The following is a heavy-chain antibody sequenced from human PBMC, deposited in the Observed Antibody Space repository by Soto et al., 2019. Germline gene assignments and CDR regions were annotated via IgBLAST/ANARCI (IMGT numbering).Heavy chain of an antibody. J-gene: IGHJ4*02. V-gene: IGHV3-21*01. CDR2: ISSDRGAK. CDR3: TRGSYGDYNY. Sequence: PVGSLRLSCAASGFIFSDYTLNCVRQAPGKGLEWVSSISSDRGAKHYVDSVRGRFTISRDNAKSSLYLQMTSLRAEDTAVYYCTRGSYGDYNYWGQGTVVTVSS. D-gene: IGHD2-21*02. CDR1: GFIFSDYT.